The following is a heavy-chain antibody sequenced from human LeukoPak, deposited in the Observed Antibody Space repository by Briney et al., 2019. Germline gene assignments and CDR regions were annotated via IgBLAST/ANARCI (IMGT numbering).Heavy chain of an antibody. CDR2: IRYDGSNK. V-gene: IGHV3-30*02. Sequence: GGSLRLSCAASGFTFSSYVMHWVRQAPGKGLEWVASIRYDGSNKYYADSVEGRFTISRDNSKNTLYLQMNSLRAEDTAVYYCAKDPWNLGYCSSTSCYVRDRNYYGMDVWGQGTTVTVSS. J-gene: IGHJ6*02. CDR1: GFTFSSYV. CDR3: AKDPWNLGYCSSTSCYVRDRNYYGMDV. D-gene: IGHD2-2*01.